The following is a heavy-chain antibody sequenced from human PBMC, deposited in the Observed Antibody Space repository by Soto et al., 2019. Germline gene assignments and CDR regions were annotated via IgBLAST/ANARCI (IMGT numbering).Heavy chain of an antibody. J-gene: IGHJ4*02. Sequence: GGSLRLSCAASGFTFSSYGMHWVRQAPGKGLEWVAVISYDGSNKYYADSVKGRFTISRDNSKNTLYLLMNSLRAEDTAVYYCARADDDILTGYYPFDYWGQGTLVTVPS. CDR1: GFTFSSYG. CDR3: ARADDDILTGYYPFDY. CDR2: ISYDGSNK. V-gene: IGHV3-30*03. D-gene: IGHD3-9*01.